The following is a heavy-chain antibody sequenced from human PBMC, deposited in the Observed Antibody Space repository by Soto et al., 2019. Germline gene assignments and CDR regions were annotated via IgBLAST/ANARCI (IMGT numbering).Heavy chain of an antibody. V-gene: IGHV3-30*18. J-gene: IGHJ4*02. CDR1: GFTFSSYG. D-gene: IGHD6-19*01. Sequence: QVQLVESGGGVVQPGRSLRLSCAASGFTFSSYGMHWVLQAPGKGLEWVAVISYDGSNKYYADSVKGRFTISRDNSKNTLYLQMNRLRAEDTAVDYCAKDRFRIAVAAPFDYWGQGTLVTVSS. CDR3: AKDRFRIAVAAPFDY. CDR2: ISYDGSNK.